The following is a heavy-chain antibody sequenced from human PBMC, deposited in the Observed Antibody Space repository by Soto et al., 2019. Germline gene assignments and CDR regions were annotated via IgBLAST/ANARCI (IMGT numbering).Heavy chain of an antibody. Sequence: QVQLVESGGGLVKPGGSLRLSCAASGFTFSDYYMNRVRQAPGKGLEWISYIGRTGTTKYYADSVKGRFSIFRDNAKNSVSLQMNSLRADDTAVYYCARESDYSHFDYWGQGALVTVSS. CDR3: ARESDYSHFDY. J-gene: IGHJ4*02. V-gene: IGHV3-11*01. D-gene: IGHD2-15*01. CDR2: IGRTGTTK. CDR1: GFTFSDYY.